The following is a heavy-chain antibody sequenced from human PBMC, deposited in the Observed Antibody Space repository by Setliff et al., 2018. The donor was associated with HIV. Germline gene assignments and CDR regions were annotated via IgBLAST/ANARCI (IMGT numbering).Heavy chain of an antibody. J-gene: IGHJ6*03. D-gene: IGHD6-13*01. CDR2: IYYRGST. V-gene: IGHV4-39*01. Sequence: SETLSLTCTVSGGSISSSSYYWGWIRQPPGKGLQWIGSIYYRGSTYYNPSLKGRVTLSVDPSKNQFSLKLRSVTAADTALYYCARGRYRSRWYASDHYYIDVWGKGTTVTVSS. CDR3: ARGRYRSRWYASDHYYIDV. CDR1: GGSISSSSYY.